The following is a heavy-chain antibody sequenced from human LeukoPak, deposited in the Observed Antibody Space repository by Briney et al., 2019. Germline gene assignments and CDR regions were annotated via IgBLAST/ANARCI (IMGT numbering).Heavy chain of an antibody. CDR3: AREDTIFGVVTWYYFDY. J-gene: IGHJ4*02. CDR1: GYTFTGYY. CDR2: INPNSGGT. Sequence: ASMKVSCKASGYTFTGYYMHWVRQTPGQGLEWMGWINPNSGGTNYAQKFQGRVTMTRDTSISTAYMELSRLRSDDTAVYYCAREDTIFGVVTWYYFDYWGQGTLVTVSS. V-gene: IGHV1-2*02. D-gene: IGHD3-3*01.